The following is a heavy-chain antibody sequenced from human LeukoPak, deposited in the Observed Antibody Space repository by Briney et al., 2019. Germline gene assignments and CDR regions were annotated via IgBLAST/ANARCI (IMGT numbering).Heavy chain of an antibody. CDR2: ITASGTAM. J-gene: IGHJ4*02. CDR3: TRADYTYYYDSSGYWTADY. D-gene: IGHD3-22*01. V-gene: IGHV3-48*01. Sequence: GGSLRLSCAASGFTFSSYSMNWVRQAPGKGLEWVSHITASGTAMFYADSVKGRFTISRDNAKNSLYLQMNSLRAEDTAVYYCTRADYTYYYDSSGYWTADYWGQGTLVTVSS. CDR1: GFTFSSYS.